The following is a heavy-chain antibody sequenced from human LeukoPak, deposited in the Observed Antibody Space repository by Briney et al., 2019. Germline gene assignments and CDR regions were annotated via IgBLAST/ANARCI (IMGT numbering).Heavy chain of an antibody. D-gene: IGHD6-13*01. CDR2: INHSGST. CDR1: GGSFSGYY. V-gene: IGHV4-34*01. CDR3: ARGYSSSWFRPRDFDH. J-gene: IGHJ4*02. Sequence: SETLSLTCAVYGGSFSGYYWSWIRQPPGKGLEWIGEINHSGSTNYNPSLKSRVTISVDTSKNQFSLKLSSVTAADTAVYYCARGYSSSWFRPRDFDHWGQGTLVTVSS.